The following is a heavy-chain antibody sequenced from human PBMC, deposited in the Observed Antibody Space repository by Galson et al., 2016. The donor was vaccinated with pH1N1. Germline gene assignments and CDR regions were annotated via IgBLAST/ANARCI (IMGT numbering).Heavy chain of an antibody. Sequence: LRLSCAASGFTFSTYTVYWVRQSPGKGLEWVSSSSGSGLSTYYADSVTGRFTISRDNSKKTLYLQMNSRRAEDTAVYYCAKDHSLHLWFQGAFDIWGQGTRVTVSS. V-gene: IGHV3-23*01. CDR3: AKDHSLHLWFQGAFDI. D-gene: IGHD5-18*01. CDR1: GFTFSTYT. CDR2: SSGSGLST. J-gene: IGHJ3*02.